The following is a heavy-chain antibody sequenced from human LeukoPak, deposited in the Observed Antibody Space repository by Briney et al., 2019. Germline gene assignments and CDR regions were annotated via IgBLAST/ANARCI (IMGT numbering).Heavy chain of an antibody. CDR2: ISGSGGST. Sequence: GGSLRLSCAASGLTFSSYAMSWVRQAPGKGLEWVSAISGSGGSTYYADSVKGRFTISRDNSKNTLYLQMNSLRAEDTAVYYCAKGIQLWFRGNFDLWGRGTLVTVSS. V-gene: IGHV3-23*01. J-gene: IGHJ2*01. D-gene: IGHD5-18*01. CDR1: GLTFSSYA. CDR3: AKGIQLWFRGNFDL.